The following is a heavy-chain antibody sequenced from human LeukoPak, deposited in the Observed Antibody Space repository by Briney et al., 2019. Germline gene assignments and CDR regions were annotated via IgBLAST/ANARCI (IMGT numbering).Heavy chain of an antibody. D-gene: IGHD4-17*01. V-gene: IGHV4-59*08. CDR2: IEFSGTT. CDR1: GDSINAYY. Sequence: KPSETLSLTCTVAGDSINAYYWGWIRQPPGRGLEWIGYIEFSGTTKYNPSLESRVTISVDTSKNQFSLKLGSVTAADTAVYYCARRDYGDYVSAFEIWGQGTMVTVSS. CDR3: ARRDYGDYVSAFEI. J-gene: IGHJ3*02.